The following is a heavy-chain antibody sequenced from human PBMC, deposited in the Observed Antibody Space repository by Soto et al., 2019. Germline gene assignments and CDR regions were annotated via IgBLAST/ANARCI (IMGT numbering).Heavy chain of an antibody. CDR1: GFTFSSYS. J-gene: IGHJ3*02. CDR3: PGGYCGYVGVVRVPFDI. D-gene: IGHD5-12*01. V-gene: IGHV3-48*04. Sequence: LRLSCAASGFTFSSYSMNWVRQAPGKGLEWVSYISSSSSTIYYADSVKGRFTISRANAKNSLYLQMHSLRAEDTAVYYCPGGYCGYVGVVRVPFDIWGQGTMVTVSS. CDR2: ISSSSSTI.